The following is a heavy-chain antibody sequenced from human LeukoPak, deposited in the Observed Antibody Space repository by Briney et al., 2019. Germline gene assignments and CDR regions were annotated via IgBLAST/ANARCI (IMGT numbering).Heavy chain of an antibody. CDR1: GFTFSSYG. CDR3: ARDGSFWRGYLYYFDY. D-gene: IGHD3-3*01. Sequence: PGGSLRLSCAASGFTFSSYGMHWVRQAPGKGLEWVALIWYDGSNQSYADSVKGRFTISRDNSKHTLFLQVNSLRAEDTAVYYCARDGSFWRGYLYYFDYWGQGTLVTVSS. CDR2: IWYDGSNQ. V-gene: IGHV3-33*01. J-gene: IGHJ4*02.